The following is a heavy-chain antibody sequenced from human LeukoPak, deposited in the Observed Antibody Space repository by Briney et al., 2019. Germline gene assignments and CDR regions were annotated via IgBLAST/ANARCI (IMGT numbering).Heavy chain of an antibody. CDR3: ARDVGDWFDP. V-gene: IGHV4-34*01. Sequence: RSETLSLTCAVYGGSFSGYFLSWIRPPPGKGLEWIGEINHSGSTTYNPSLKSRVTIPVDTSKNQYTRKQSSVTAADTAGYYCARDVGDWFDPWGQGTLVTVSS. CDR2: INHSGST. J-gene: IGHJ5*02. CDR1: GGSFSGYF. D-gene: IGHD2-15*01.